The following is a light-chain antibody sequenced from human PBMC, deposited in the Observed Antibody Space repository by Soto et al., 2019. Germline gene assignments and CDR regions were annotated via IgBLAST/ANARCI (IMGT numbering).Light chain of an antibody. CDR3: QQYYSYPLT. J-gene: IGKJ4*01. CDR1: QSISSW. Sequence: DIQMTQSPSTLPASVGDRVTITCRASQSISSWLAWYQQKPGKAPKLLIYDASSLESGVPSRFNGSGSGTEFTLTISSLQPDDFATYYCQQYYSYPLTFGGGTKVDIK. CDR2: DAS. V-gene: IGKV1-5*01.